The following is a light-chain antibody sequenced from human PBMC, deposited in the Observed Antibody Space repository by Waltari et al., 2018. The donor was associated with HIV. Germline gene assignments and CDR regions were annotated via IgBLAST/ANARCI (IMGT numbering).Light chain of an antibody. CDR1: QSLVYSDGNTY. J-gene: IGKJ1*01. V-gene: IGKV2-30*01. CDR2: KVS. CDR3: MQGTDWPPM. Sequence: DVVMTQSPLSLPVTLGQPASISCRSSQSLVYSDGNTYLSWFQQRPGQSPMRLIYKVSNRDSGVPDRFSGSGSRTDFTLKISRVEADDVGIYYCMQGTDWPPMFGQGTKVEIK.